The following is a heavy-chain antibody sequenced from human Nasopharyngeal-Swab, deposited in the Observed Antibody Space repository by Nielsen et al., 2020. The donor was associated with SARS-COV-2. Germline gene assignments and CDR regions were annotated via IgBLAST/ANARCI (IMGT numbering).Heavy chain of an antibody. D-gene: IGHD3-10*01. CDR1: GFTFSGYA. Sequence: GESLKISCAASGFTFSGYAMHWVRQAPGKGLEWVALIPSDESDKYYADSVRGRFTISRDNSRNTLYLQMNNLRAEDTAVYYCAKVFPYGSGSYSPAWDFHYWGQGTLVTVSS. V-gene: IGHV3-30*02. CDR2: IPSDESDK. J-gene: IGHJ4*02. CDR3: AKVFPYGSGSYSPAWDFHY.